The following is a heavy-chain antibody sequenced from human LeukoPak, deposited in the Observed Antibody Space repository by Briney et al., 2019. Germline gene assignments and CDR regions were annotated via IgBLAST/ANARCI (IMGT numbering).Heavy chain of an antibody. CDR1: GGSFSGYY. Sequence: SETLSLTCAVYGGSFSGYYWSWIRPPPGKGLEWIGEIDHSGSTNYNPSLKSRVTISVDTSKNQFSLKLSSVTAADTAVYYCARGKRRYSSSWYIGNYFDYWGQGTLVTVSS. V-gene: IGHV4-34*01. J-gene: IGHJ4*02. D-gene: IGHD6-13*01. CDR3: ARGKRRYSSSWYIGNYFDY. CDR2: IDHSGST.